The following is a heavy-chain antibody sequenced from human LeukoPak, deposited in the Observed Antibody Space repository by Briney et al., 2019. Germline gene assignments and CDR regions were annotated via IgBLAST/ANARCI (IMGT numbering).Heavy chain of an antibody. CDR2: IGTAGDT. V-gene: IGHV3-13*01. Sequence: PGGSLRLSCAASGFTFSSSDMHWVRQATGKGLEWVSAIGTAGDTYYPDSVRGRFTISRENAKNSLYLQMNGLRVEDTAVYYCAKDHLFDYWGQGTLVTVSS. CDR1: GFTFSSSD. J-gene: IGHJ4*02. CDR3: AKDHLFDY.